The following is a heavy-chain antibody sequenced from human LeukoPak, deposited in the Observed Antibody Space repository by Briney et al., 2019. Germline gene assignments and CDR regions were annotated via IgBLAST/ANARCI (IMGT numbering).Heavy chain of an antibody. V-gene: IGHV1-46*01. CDR2: INPSGGST. CDR1: GYTFTSYY. CDR3: ARVMSNSGPTFDY. J-gene: IGHJ4*02. D-gene: IGHD1-26*01. Sequence: ASVKVSCKASGYTFTSYYMHWVRQAPGQGLEWMGIINPSGGSTSYAQKFQGRVTMTRDMSTSTVYLELSSLRSEDTAVYYCARVMSNSGPTFDYWGREPWSPSPQ.